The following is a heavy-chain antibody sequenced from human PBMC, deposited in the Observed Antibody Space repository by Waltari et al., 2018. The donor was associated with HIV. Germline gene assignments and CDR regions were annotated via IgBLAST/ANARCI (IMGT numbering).Heavy chain of an antibody. D-gene: IGHD3-22*01. V-gene: IGHV1-2*06. J-gene: IGHJ4*02. CDR3: ARIHQAHRYYYDSSGYSVYFDY. CDR1: GYTFTGYY. Sequence: QVQLVQSGAEVKKPGASVKVSCTASGYTFTGYYMPWVRQAPGQGLEWMGRINPNSGGTNYAQKFQGRVTMTRDTSISTAYMELSRLRSDDTAVYYCARIHQAHRYYYDSSGYSVYFDYWGQGTLVTVSS. CDR2: INPNSGGT.